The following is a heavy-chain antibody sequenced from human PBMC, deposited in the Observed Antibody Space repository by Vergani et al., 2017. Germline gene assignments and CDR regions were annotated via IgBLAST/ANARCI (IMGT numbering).Heavy chain of an antibody. CDR2: ISASGAPT. V-gene: IGHV3-23*04. CDR1: GFIFSTYA. CDR3: ADLYCDDGFSPF. J-gene: IGHJ4*02. D-gene: IGHD2-21*01. Sequence: EVQLVETGGGLIQPGGSLRLSCTASGFIFSTYAMIWVRQAPGKGLECVSGISASGAPTYYAGSVKGRVTISRDDSKNTVYLQINSLRAEDTAFYYCADLYCDDGFSPFWGQGTLVTVSS.